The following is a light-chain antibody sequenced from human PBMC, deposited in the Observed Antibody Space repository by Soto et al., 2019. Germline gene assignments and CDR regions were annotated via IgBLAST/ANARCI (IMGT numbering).Light chain of an antibody. V-gene: IGLV2-23*02. CDR3: CSYAGSSTFDWV. Sequence: QSALTQPASVSGSPGQSITISCTRTSSDVGSYNLVSWYQQHPGKVPKLMIYEVSKRPSGVSNRFSGSKSGNTASLTISGLQAEDEAGYYCCSYAGSSTFDWVFGGGTKLTVL. CDR1: SSDVGSYNL. J-gene: IGLJ3*02. CDR2: EVS.